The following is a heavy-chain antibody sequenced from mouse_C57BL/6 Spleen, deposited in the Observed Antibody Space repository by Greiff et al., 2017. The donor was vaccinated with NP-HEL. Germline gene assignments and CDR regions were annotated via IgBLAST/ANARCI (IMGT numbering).Heavy chain of an antibody. J-gene: IGHJ4*01. Sequence: QVQLKESGPGLVAPSQSLSITCTVSGFSLTSYGVHWVRQPPGKGLEWLVVIWSDGSTTYNSALKSRLSISKDNSKSQVFLKMNSLQTDDTAMYYCARTIYYGNYEGAMDYWGQGTSVTVSS. CDR1: GFSLTSYG. V-gene: IGHV2-6*03. D-gene: IGHD2-1*01. CDR2: IWSDGST. CDR3: ARTIYYGNYEGAMDY.